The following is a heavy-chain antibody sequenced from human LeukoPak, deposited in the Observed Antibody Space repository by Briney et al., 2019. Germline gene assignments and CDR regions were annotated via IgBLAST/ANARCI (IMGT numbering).Heavy chain of an antibody. D-gene: IGHD3-22*01. V-gene: IGHV4-30-4*01. CDR2: IYYSGST. J-gene: IGHJ4*02. Sequence: SETLSLTCTVSGGSISSGDYYWSWIRQPPGKGLEWIGYIYYSGSTYYNPSLKSRVTISVDTSKNQFSLKLSSVTAADTAVYYCARHSYDSSGYYSHYFDYWGQGTLVTVSS. CDR1: GGSISSGDYY. CDR3: ARHSYDSSGYYSHYFDY.